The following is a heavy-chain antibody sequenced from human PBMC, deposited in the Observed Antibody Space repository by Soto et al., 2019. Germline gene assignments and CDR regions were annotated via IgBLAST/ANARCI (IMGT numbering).Heavy chain of an antibody. J-gene: IGHJ5*02. D-gene: IGHD1-20*01. Sequence: RWSLRHSWGASGGTLRRCWMHGGRQVPGKGLVWVSRINNDSSNTSYADSVKGRFTISRDNARNTLYLEMNSLTVEDTAVYYCVRAGPTITSTRSRHWFHP. V-gene: IGHV3-74*01. CDR3: VRAGPTITSTRSRHWFHP. CDR1: GGTLRRCW. CDR2: INNDSSNT.